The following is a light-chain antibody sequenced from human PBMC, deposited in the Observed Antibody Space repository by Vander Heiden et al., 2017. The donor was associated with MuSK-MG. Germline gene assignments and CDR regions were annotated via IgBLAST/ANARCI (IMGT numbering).Light chain of an antibody. V-gene: IGLV2-14*03. Sequence: QSALTHPAPVSGAPGQSITIPCTGTSSDVGGYNNVSWYQQHPGKAPKLMIYDVSNRPSGVSHRFSGSKYGSTASLTISGLQAEDEADYYCSSYTSSSTLYVFGTGTKVTVL. CDR1: SSDVGGYNN. CDR2: DVS. J-gene: IGLJ1*01. CDR3: SSYTSSSTLYV.